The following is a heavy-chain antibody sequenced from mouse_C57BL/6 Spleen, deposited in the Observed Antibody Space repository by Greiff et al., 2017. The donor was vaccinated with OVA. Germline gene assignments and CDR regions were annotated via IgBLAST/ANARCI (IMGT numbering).Heavy chain of an antibody. CDR2: INPNNGGT. D-gene: IGHD1-1*01. V-gene: IGHV1-22*01. J-gene: IGHJ3*01. Sequence: EVQLQQSGPELVKPGASVKMSCKASGYTFTDYNMHWVKQSHGKSLEWIGYINPNNGGTSYNQKFKGKATLTVNKSSSTAYMELRSLTSEDSAVYYCAREKRDYCGRSSFAYWGQGTLVTVSA. CDR1: GYTFTDYN. CDR3: AREKRDYCGRSSFAY.